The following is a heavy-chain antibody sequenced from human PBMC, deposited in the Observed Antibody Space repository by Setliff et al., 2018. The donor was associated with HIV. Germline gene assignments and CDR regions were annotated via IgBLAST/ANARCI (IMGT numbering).Heavy chain of an antibody. CDR1: GYTFTSYA. CDR3: ARDSTYGSGSYPFDY. Sequence: ASVKVSCKASGYTFTSYAMHWVRQAPGQRLEWMGWINAGNGNTKYSQKFQGRVTITRDTSASTAYMELSSLRSEDTAVHYCARDSTYGSGSYPFDYWGQGTLVTVSS. J-gene: IGHJ4*02. D-gene: IGHD3-10*01. CDR2: INAGNGNT. V-gene: IGHV1-3*01.